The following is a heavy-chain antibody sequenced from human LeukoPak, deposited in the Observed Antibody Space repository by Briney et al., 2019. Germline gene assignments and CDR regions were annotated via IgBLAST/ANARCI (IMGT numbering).Heavy chain of an antibody. CDR2: INPNSGGT. Sequence: ASVKVSCKASGYTFTGYYMHWVRQAPGQGLEWMGWINPNSGGTNYAQKLQGRVTMTTDTSTSTAYMELRSLRSDDTAVYYCARDGYSSSWYVGYYYYYMDVWGKGTTVTVSS. CDR1: GYTFTGYY. J-gene: IGHJ6*03. D-gene: IGHD6-13*01. CDR3: ARDGYSSSWYVGYYYYYMDV. V-gene: IGHV1-2*02.